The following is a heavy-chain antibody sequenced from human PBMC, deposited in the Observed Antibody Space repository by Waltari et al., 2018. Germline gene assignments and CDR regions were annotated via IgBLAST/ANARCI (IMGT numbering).Heavy chain of an antibody. V-gene: IGHV1-69*01. Sequence: QVQLVQSGAEVKKPGSSVKVSCKVSGGTFSSRAISWVRQAPGQGLALMGGIIPIFKTSKYAQKFQGTVTMSADESTTSVYMELNRLTSEDTAVYYCARDGVGGKFYNWGQGTLDTVSS. J-gene: IGHJ4*01. CDR2: IIPIFKTS. D-gene: IGHD1-26*01. CDR1: GGTFSSRA. CDR3: ARDGVGGKFYN.